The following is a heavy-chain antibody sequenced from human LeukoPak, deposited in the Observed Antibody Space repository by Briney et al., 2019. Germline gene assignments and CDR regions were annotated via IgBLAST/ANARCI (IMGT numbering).Heavy chain of an antibody. V-gene: IGHV3-48*01. Sequence: GGSLRLSCAASGFSFSPYSMDWLRQAPGKGLEWISYIDSSSGTIYYADSVRGRFTISGDNAKNSLYLQMNSLRAEDTAVYYCARVRSSYYYESSGYYHYDAFDVWGQGTMVTVSS. CDR3: ARVRSSYYYESSGYYHYDAFDV. J-gene: IGHJ3*01. CDR1: GFSFSPYS. D-gene: IGHD3-22*01. CDR2: IDSSSGTI.